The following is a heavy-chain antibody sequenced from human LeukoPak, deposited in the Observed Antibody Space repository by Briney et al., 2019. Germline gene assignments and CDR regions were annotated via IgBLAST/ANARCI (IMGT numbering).Heavy chain of an antibody. J-gene: IGHJ3*02. CDR1: GYTFTGYY. CDR3: ARDRRITMVRGVNAHDAFDI. D-gene: IGHD3-10*01. CDR2: ISAYNGNT. V-gene: IGHV1-18*04. Sequence: ASVKVSCKASGYTFTGYYMHWVRQAPGQGLEWMGWISAYNGNTNYAQKLQGRVTMTTDTSTSTAYMELRSLRSDDTAVYYCARDRRITMVRGVNAHDAFDIWGQGTMVTVSS.